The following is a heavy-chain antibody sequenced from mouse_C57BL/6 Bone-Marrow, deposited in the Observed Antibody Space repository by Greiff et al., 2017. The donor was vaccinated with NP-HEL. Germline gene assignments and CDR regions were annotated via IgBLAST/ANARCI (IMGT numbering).Heavy chain of an antibody. Sequence: VQLQQSGAELVRPGASVTLSCKASGYTFTDYAMHWVKQTPVHGLEWIGAIDPETGGTAYNQKFKGKAILTADKSSSTAYMELRSLTSEDAAVYYGTRKREVYFDVWGTGTTVTVSS. CDR2: IDPETGGT. CDR1: GYTFTDYA. CDR3: TRKREVYFDV. J-gene: IGHJ1*03. V-gene: IGHV1-15*01.